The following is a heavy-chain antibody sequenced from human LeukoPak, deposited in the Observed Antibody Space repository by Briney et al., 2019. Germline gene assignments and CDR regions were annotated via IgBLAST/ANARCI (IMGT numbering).Heavy chain of an antibody. V-gene: IGHV1-18*04. J-gene: IGHJ4*02. D-gene: IGHD4-17*01. Sequence: ASVKVSCKASGYTFTSYGISWVRQAPGQGLEWMGWISAYNGNTNYAQKLQGRVTMTTDTSTSTAYMELRSLRSDDTAVYYCARVAPPNDYGDYWGYFDYCGQGTLGSVSS. CDR1: GYTFTSYG. CDR3: ARVAPPNDYGDYWGYFDY. CDR2: ISAYNGNT.